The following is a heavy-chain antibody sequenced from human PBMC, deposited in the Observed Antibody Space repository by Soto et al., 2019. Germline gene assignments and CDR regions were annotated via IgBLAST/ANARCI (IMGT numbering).Heavy chain of an antibody. J-gene: IGHJ4*02. V-gene: IGHV4-39*01. D-gene: IGHD3-9*01. CDR2: IYYSGST. CDR3: AGGLLRYFDWLFYFDY. CDR1: GGSISSSSYY. Sequence: PSETLSLTCTVSGGSISSSSYYWGWIRQPPGKGLEWIGSIYYSGSTYYNPSLKSRVTISVDTSKNQFSLKLSSVTAADTAVYYCAGGLLRYFDWLFYFDYWGQGTLVTVS.